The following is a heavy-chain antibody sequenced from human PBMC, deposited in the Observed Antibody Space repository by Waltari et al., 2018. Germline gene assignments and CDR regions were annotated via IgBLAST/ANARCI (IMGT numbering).Heavy chain of an antibody. Sequence: QEQLVQSGAVVKKPGASVKVSCTASGYTFTSYDIIWVRQATGQGLEWMGWMNPKNGNTGYAQKFQGRVTMTGTTPISTAYMELRSLRSEDTAIYYCTRGADNFDLWGRGTLVTVSS. V-gene: IGHV1-8*01. CDR1: GYTFTSYD. CDR2: MNPKNGNT. J-gene: IGHJ2*01. CDR3: TRGADNFDL.